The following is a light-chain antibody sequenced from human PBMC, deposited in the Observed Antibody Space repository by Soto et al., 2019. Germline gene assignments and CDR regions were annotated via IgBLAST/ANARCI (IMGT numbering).Light chain of an antibody. Sequence: QSVLTQPPSASGTPGQRGTISCSGSSSNIGSNYVYWYQQLPGTAPKLLIYSNNQRPSGVPDRFSGSKSGTSASLAISGLRSEDEADYYCAAWDDSLSGPVFGGGTKVTVL. CDR2: SNN. V-gene: IGLV1-47*02. CDR1: SSNIGSNY. CDR3: AAWDDSLSGPV. J-gene: IGLJ2*01.